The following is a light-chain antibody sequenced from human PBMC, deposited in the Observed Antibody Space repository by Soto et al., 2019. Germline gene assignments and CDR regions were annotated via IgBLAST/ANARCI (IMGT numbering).Light chain of an antibody. CDR2: GAS. CDR1: QSVSSSY. V-gene: IGKV3-20*01. J-gene: IGKJ1*01. Sequence: EIVLTQSPGTLSLSPGERATLSCRASQSVSSSYLAWYQQKPGQAPRLLIYGASSRATGIPDRFSGSGSGTDFTRTISRLEHEDVAVYYCQQYGSAPPWTFGQGTKVEIK. CDR3: QQYGSAPPWT.